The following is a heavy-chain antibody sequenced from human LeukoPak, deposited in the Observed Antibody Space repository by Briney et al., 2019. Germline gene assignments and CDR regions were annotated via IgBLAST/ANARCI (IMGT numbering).Heavy chain of an antibody. V-gene: IGHV3-9*01. CDR2: ISWNSGSI. CDR3: AKDQWLVLNY. D-gene: IGHD6-19*01. CDR1: GFTFDDYA. Sequence: GGSLRLSCAASGFTFDDYAMHWVRQAPGKGLEWVSGISWNSGSIGYADSVKGRFTISRDNAKNSLYLQMNSLRSDDTALYYCAKDQWLVLNYWGQGTLVTVSS. J-gene: IGHJ4*02.